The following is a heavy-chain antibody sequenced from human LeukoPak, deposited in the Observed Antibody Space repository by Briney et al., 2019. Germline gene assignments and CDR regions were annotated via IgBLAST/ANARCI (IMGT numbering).Heavy chain of an antibody. CDR1: GLTFSSYW. V-gene: IGHV3-7*04. CDR3: ARANSLSYYYYMDV. J-gene: IGHJ6*03. CDR2: IKQDGSEK. D-gene: IGHD2/OR15-2a*01. Sequence: QPGGSLRLSCAASGLTFSSYWMSWVRQAPGKGREWVANIKQDGSEKYYVDSVKGRFTISRDNAKNSLYLQMNSLRAEDTAVYYCARANSLSYYYYMDVWGKGTTVTVSS.